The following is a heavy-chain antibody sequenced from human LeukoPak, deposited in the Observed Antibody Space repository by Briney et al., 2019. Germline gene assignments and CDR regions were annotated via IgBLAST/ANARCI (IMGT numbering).Heavy chain of an antibody. V-gene: IGHV3-33*01. CDR2: IWYDGSNK. CDR1: GFIFSTYG. CDR3: VRNQLPGPAIAAVGTSMWD. D-gene: IGHD6-13*01. Sequence: PGRSLRLSCAASGFIFSTYGMHWVRQAPGKGLEWVAVIWYDGSNKYYADSVKGRFTISRDNSKKTLYLQMNSLRAEDTAVYYCVRNQLPGPAIAAVGTSMWDWGQGTLVIVSS. J-gene: IGHJ4*02.